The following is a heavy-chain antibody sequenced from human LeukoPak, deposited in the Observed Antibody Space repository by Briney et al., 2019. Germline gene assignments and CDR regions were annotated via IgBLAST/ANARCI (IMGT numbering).Heavy chain of an antibody. CDR3: ARDNWNYGSSMDV. V-gene: IGHV4-34*01. J-gene: IGHJ6*02. CDR2: INHSGST. Sequence: SETLSLTCAVYGGSFSGYYWSWIRQPPGKGLEWIGEINHSGSTNYNPSLKSRVTISVDTYKNQFSLKLSSVTAADTAVYYCARDNWNYGSSMDVWGQGTTVTVSS. CDR1: GGSFSGYY. D-gene: IGHD1-7*01.